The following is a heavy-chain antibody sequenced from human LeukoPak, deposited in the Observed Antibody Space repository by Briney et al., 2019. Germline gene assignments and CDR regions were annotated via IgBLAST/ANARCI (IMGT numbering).Heavy chain of an antibody. V-gene: IGHV4-38-2*01. CDR2: IYHSGST. D-gene: IGHD3-22*01. CDR1: GYSISSGYY. CDR3: ARQMTVYPADYYYDSSGYYKYNWFDP. Sequence: SETLSLTCAVSGYSISSGYYWGLIRQPPGKGLEWIGSIYHSGSTYYNPSLKSRVTISVDTSKNQFSLKLSSVTAADTAVYYCARQMTVYPADYYYDSSGYYKYNWFDPWGQGTLVTVSS. J-gene: IGHJ5*02.